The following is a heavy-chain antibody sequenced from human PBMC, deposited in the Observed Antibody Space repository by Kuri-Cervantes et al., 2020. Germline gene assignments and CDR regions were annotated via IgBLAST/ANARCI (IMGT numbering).Heavy chain of an antibody. CDR2: INPNSGGT. Sequence: ASVKVSCKASGYSFTGYYMHWVRQAPGQGPEWMGWINPNSGGTNYAQKFQGRVTMTRDTSISTAYMELSRLRSDDTAVYYCARVAAAAGIGGMDVWGQGTLVTVSS. V-gene: IGHV1-2*02. CDR3: ARVAAAAGIGGMDV. CDR1: GYSFTGYY. J-gene: IGHJ4*02. D-gene: IGHD6-13*01.